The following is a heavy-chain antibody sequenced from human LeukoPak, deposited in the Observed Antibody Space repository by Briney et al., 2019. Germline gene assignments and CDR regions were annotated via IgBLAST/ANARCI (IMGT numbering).Heavy chain of an antibody. CDR2: IRYDGTNK. Sequence: GGSLRLSCAASGFTFSSYGMHWVRQAPGKGLEWVAFIRYDGTNKYYADSVKGRFTIPRDNSKNTLYLQMNSLRAEDTAVYYCAKDSRRGSYPYYFDFWGQGTLVTVSS. CDR3: AKDSRRGSYPYYFDF. J-gene: IGHJ4*02. CDR1: GFTFSSYG. D-gene: IGHD1-26*01. V-gene: IGHV3-30*02.